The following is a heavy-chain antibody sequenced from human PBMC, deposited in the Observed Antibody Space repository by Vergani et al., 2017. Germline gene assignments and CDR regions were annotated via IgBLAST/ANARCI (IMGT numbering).Heavy chain of an antibody. CDR2: IKSKTDGGTT. J-gene: IGHJ6*03. V-gene: IGHV3-15*01. CDR3: ARERGQLELDTVTTGEYYYMDV. Sequence: EVQLVESGGGLVKPGGSLRLSCAASGFTFINAWMTWVRQAPGKGLEWVGRIKSKTDGGTTYYAAPVKGKFTISRDDSKNTLYLQMNSLKTEDTALYYCARERGQLELDTVTTGEYYYMDVWGKGTTVTVSS. CDR1: GFTFINAW. D-gene: IGHD4-17*01.